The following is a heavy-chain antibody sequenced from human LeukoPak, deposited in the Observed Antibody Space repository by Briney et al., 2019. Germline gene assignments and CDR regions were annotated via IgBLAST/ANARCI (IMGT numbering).Heavy chain of an antibody. Sequence: GGSLRLSCAASGFTFSSYAMSWVRQAPGKGLEWVSVIYSGGSTYYADSVKGRFTISRHNSKNTLYLQMNSLRAEDTAVYYCAREGPDYYDSSGYTVYYYGMDVWGRGTTVTVSS. D-gene: IGHD3-22*01. V-gene: IGHV3-53*04. CDR2: IYSGGST. CDR1: GFTFSSYA. J-gene: IGHJ6*02. CDR3: AREGPDYYDSSGYTVYYYGMDV.